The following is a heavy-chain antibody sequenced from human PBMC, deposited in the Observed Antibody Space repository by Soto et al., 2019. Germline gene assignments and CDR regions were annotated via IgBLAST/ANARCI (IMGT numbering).Heavy chain of an antibody. CDR3: AGDTGGHIRH. CDR1: GFSFSTYW. Sequence: PGGSLRLSCAASGFSFSTYWMNWVRQAPGKGLEWVAIIKQDGSEQFYVDSVKDRFTISRDNAKNSLYLQLNSLRDEDTAVYYCAGDTGGHIRHWGRGSLVTVSA. CDR2: IKQDGSEQ. J-gene: IGHJ4*02. V-gene: IGHV3-7*04.